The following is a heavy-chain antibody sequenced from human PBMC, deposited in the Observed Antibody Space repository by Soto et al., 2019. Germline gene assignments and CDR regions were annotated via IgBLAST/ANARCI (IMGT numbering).Heavy chain of an antibody. D-gene: IGHD2-2*03. CDR1: GGSFSGYY. CDR2: INHSGST. CDR3: ARKRGYCSSTSCFSNWFDP. Sequence: PSETLSLTCAVYGGSFSGYYWSWIRQPPGKGLEWIGEINHSGSTDYNPSLKSRVTISVDTSKNQFSLKLSSVTAADTAVYYCARKRGYCSSTSCFSNWFDPWGQGTXVTVSS. V-gene: IGHV4-34*01. J-gene: IGHJ5*02.